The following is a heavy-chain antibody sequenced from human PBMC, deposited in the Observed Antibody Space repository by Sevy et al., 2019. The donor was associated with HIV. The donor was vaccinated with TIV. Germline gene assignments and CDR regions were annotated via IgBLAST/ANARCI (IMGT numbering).Heavy chain of an antibody. CDR1: SGSISNFY. CDR2: IDDSGST. J-gene: IGHJ4*02. V-gene: IGHV4-59*01. CDR3: ARMIGVWPPHPFDY. Sequence: SETLSLTCTVSSGSISNFYWNWIRQPPGKGLEWIGYIDDSGSTKYNASLNSRVTISVDTSKRHFSLRLSAVTAADTAMYYCARMIGVWPPHPFDYRGQGILVTVSS. D-gene: IGHD3-16*01.